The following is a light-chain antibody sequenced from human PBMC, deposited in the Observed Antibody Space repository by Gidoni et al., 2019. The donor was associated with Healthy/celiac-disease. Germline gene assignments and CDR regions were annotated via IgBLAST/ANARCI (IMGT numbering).Light chain of an antibody. J-gene: IGKJ4*01. CDR2: DAS. Sequence: DITITQYPSSLSASVGDRVTITCQASQDISNYLNWYQQKPGKAPKLLIYDASNLETGVPSRFSGSGSGTDFTFTISSLQPEDIATYYCQQYDNLPLTFGGGTKVEIK. CDR3: QQYDNLPLT. CDR1: QDISNY. V-gene: IGKV1-33*01.